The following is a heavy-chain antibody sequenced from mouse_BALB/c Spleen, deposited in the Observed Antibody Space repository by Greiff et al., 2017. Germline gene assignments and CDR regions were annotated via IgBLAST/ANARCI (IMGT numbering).Heavy chain of an antibody. V-gene: IGHV1-54*01. D-gene: IGHD2-10*01. CDR2: INPGSGGT. CDR1: GYAFTNYL. Sequence: QVQLQQSGAELVRPGTSVKVSCKASGYAFTNYLIEWVKQRPGQGLEWIGVINPGSGGTNYNEKFKGKATLTADKSSSTAYMQLSSLTSDGSAVYFCARSYYGNRACYDDMDYWGQGTSVTVSS. CDR3: ARSYYGNRACYDDMDY. J-gene: IGHJ4*01.